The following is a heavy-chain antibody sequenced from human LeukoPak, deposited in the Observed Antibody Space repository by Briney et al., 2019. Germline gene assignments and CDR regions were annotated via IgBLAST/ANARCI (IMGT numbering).Heavy chain of an antibody. CDR3: ARDVSGWYLQYFQH. D-gene: IGHD6-19*01. CDR2: INPNSGGT. CDR1: GYTFTGYY. V-gene: IGHV1-2*02. Sequence: ASVKVSCKASGYTFTGYYMHWVRQAPGQGLEWMGWINPNSGGTNYAQKFQGRVTMTRDTSISTAYMELGRLRSDDTAVYYCARDVSGWYLQYFQHWGQGTLVTVSS. J-gene: IGHJ1*01.